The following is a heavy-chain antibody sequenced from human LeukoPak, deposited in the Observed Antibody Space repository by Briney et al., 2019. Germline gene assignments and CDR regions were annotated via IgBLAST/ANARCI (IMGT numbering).Heavy chain of an antibody. V-gene: IGHV3-30-3*01. CDR2: ISYDGSNK. Sequence: PGGSLRLSCAASGFTFSSYAMHWVRQAPGKGLEWVAVISYDGSNKYYADSVKGRFTISRDNAKNSLYLQMNSLRAEDTAVYYCARDLQLERLSYYYGMDVWGQGTTVTVSS. J-gene: IGHJ6*02. CDR1: GFTFSSYA. CDR3: ARDLQLERLSYYYGMDV. D-gene: IGHD1-1*01.